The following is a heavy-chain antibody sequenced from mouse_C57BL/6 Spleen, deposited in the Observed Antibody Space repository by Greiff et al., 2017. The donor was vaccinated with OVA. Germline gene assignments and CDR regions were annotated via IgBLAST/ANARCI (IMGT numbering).Heavy chain of an antibody. V-gene: IGHV5-9*01. CDR2: ISGGGGNT. CDR1: GFTFSSYT. Sequence: DVKLVQSGGGLVKPGGSLKLSCAASGFTFSSYTMSWVRQTPEKRLEWVATISGGGGNTYYPDSVKGRFTISRDNAKNTLYLQMSRLRSEDTALYYCARHRVLLDAMDYWGQGTSVTVSS. CDR3: ARHRVLLDAMDY. J-gene: IGHJ4*01. D-gene: IGHD1-1*01.